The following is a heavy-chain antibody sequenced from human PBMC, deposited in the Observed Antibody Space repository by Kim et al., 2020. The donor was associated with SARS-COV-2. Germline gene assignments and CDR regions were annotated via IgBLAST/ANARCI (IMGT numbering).Heavy chain of an antibody. V-gene: IGHV3-33*05. CDR3: AREWGLYSGYDHNWFDP. CDR1: GFTFSSYG. J-gene: IGHJ5*02. Sequence: GGSLRLSCAASGFTFSSYGMHWVRQAPGKGLEWVAVISYDGSNKYYADSVKGRFTISRDNSKNTLYLQMNSLRAEDTAVYYCAREWGLYSGYDHNWFDPWGQGTLVTVSS. D-gene: IGHD5-12*01. CDR2: ISYDGSNK.